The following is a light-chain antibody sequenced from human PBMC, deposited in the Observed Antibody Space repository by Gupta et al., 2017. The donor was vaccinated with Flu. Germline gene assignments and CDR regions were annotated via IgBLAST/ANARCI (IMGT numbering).Light chain of an antibody. CDR2: GTS. CDR1: RSLHSLY. CDR3: SQYGSSPYT. V-gene: IGKV3-20*01. J-gene: IGKJ2*01. Sequence: ELVLTQSLGTLSLSPGDSATLSCRASRSLHSLYFAWYQQKPGQAPRLLIHGTSTRATGIPDRFSGSGSGTDLTLTITGLQSEDFAVYYCSQYGSSPYTFGQGTKVEV.